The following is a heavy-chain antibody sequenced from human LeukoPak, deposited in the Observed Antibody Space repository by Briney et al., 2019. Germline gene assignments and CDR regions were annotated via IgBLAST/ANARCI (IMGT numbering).Heavy chain of an antibody. J-gene: IGHJ4*02. CDR3: ASWHYGSGSYYFDY. CDR1: GYTFTSYD. V-gene: IGHV1-8*01. D-gene: IGHD3-10*01. CDR2: MNPNSGNT. Sequence: ASVKVSCKASGYTFTSYDINWVRQATGQGLEWTGWMNPNSGNTGYAQKFQGRVTMTRNTSISTAYMELSSLRSEDTAVYYCASWHYGSGSYYFDYWGQGTLVTVSS.